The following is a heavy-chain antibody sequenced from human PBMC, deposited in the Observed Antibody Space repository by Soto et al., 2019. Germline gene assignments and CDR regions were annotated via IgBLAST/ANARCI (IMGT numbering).Heavy chain of an antibody. CDR1: GFTFSSYS. D-gene: IGHD6-19*01. CDR3: ARGRIAVAGLYYFDY. Sequence: GGSLRLSCAASGFTFSSYSMNWVRQAPGKGLEWVSSISSSSSYIYYADSVKGRFTISRDNAKNSLYLQMNSLRAEDTAVYYCARGRIAVAGLYYFDYWGQGTLVTVSS. J-gene: IGHJ4*02. CDR2: ISSSSSYI. V-gene: IGHV3-21*01.